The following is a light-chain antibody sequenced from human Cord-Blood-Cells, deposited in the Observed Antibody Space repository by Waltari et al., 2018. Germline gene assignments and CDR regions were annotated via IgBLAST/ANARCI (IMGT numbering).Light chain of an antibody. Sequence: QSVLTQPPSASGTPGQRVTISCSGSSSNIGSNTVNWYQQLPGTAPKLLIYSINQRASGVPCRFSGSKSGTSASLAISGVPSGDGGDYYCAAWDDSLNGWVFGGGTKLTVL. CDR3: AAWDDSLNGWV. V-gene: IGLV1-44*01. CDR1: SSNIGSNT. J-gene: IGLJ3*02. CDR2: SIN.